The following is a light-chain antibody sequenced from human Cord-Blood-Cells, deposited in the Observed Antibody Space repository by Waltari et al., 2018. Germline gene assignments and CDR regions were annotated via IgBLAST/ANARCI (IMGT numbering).Light chain of an antibody. J-gene: IGLJ1*01. Sequence: QSVLTQPPSVSGDPGQRVTISCTGSSSHIGAGYDVHWSQQLPGTAPKLLIYGNSSRPSGVPDRFSGSKSGTSASLAITGLQAEDEADYYCQSYDSSLSGYVFGTGTKVTVL. V-gene: IGLV1-40*01. CDR3: QSYDSSLSGYV. CDR1: SSHIGAGYD. CDR2: GNS.